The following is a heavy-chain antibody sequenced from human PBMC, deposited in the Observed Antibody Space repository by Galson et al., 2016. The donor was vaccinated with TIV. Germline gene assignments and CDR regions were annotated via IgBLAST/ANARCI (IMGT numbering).Heavy chain of an antibody. V-gene: IGHV5-51*01. CDR3: ARQSSAMFDS. CDR1: GYSFTNHW. CDR2: IFPGDSDT. J-gene: IGHJ5*01. Sequence: QSGAEVTKPGESLKISCKGSGYSFTNHWIAWVRQMPGKGLEWMGIIFPGDSDTRYSPSFQGQAIISVDRSINTAYLQWSSLKASDTAMYYCARQSSAMFDSWGLGTLVTVSA.